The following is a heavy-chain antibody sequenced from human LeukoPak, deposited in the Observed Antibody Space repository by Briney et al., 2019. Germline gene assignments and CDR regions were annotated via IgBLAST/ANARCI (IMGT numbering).Heavy chain of an antibody. CDR3: ARVGSNGWDDAFDF. CDR1: GGSISSYY. J-gene: IGHJ3*01. V-gene: IGHV4-59*01. D-gene: IGHD6-19*01. Sequence: SETLSLTCTVSGGSISSYYWSWIRQPPGKGLEWIGYIYYRGSTNYNPSLKSRVTISIDTSKKQFSLNLRSVTAADTAVYCCARVGSNGWDDAFDFWGQGTMVTVSS. CDR2: IYYRGST.